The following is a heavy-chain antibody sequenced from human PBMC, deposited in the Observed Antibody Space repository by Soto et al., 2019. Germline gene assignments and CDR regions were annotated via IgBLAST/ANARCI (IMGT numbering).Heavy chain of an antibody. CDR1: GYTFTSYG. CDR2: ISAYNGNT. D-gene: IGHD3-3*01. CDR3: ARASSYYDFWSGYDD. Sequence: ASVKVSCKASGYTFTSYGISWVRQAPGQGLEWMGWISAYNGNTNYAQKLQGRVTMTTDTSTSTAYMELRSLRSDDTAVYYCARASSYYDFWSGYDDSGQGTLVTVSS. V-gene: IGHV1-18*01. J-gene: IGHJ4*02.